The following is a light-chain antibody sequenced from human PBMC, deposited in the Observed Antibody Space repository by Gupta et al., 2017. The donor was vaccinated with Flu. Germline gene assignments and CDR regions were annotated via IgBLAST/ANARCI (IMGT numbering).Light chain of an antibody. CDR1: QSISHW. Sequence: VGDIVTITCRASQSISHWVAWYQHRPGNVPKLLIYKASNLENGVPSRFTGSVSGTEFTLTISGLQPDDFATYYCQKYNNYPTFGQGTKVEIK. CDR3: QKYNNYPT. J-gene: IGKJ2*01. V-gene: IGKV1-5*03. CDR2: KAS.